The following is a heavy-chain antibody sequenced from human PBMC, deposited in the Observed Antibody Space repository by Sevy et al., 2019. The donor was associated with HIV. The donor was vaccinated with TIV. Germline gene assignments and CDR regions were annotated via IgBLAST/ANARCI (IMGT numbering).Heavy chain of an antibody. CDR3: AREGAHCSSTSCYTRNYYGMDV. CDR1: GFTFSSYA. Sequence: GGSLRLSCAASGFTFSSYAMHWVRQAPGKGLEWVAVISYDGSNKYYADSVKGRFTISRDNSKNTLYLQMNSLRAEDTAVYYCAREGAHCSSTSCYTRNYYGMDVWGQGTTVTVSS. V-gene: IGHV3-30*04. D-gene: IGHD2-2*02. CDR2: ISYDGSNK. J-gene: IGHJ6*02.